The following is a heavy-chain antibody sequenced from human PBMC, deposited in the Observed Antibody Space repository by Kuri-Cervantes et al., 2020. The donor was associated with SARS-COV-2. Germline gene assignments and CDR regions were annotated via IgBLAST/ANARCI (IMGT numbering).Heavy chain of an antibody. J-gene: IGHJ4*02. Sequence: ASVKVSCKASGYMFTQYYVHWLRQAPGQGPEWVGLINPQSGGTNFAQKFRGRATMTRDTSISTAYMELSRLRSDDTAVYYCARPMYSGSYYGGWGTFDYWGQGTLVTVSS. V-gene: IGHV1-2*02. D-gene: IGHD1-26*01. CDR2: INPQSGGT. CDR3: ARPMYSGSYYGGWGTFDY. CDR1: GYMFTQYY.